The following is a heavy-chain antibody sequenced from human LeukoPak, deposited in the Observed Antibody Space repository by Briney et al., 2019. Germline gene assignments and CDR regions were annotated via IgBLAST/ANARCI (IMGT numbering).Heavy chain of an antibody. Sequence: SETLSLTCTVSGGSISSYYWSWIRQPPGKGLEWIGYIYYSGSTNYNPSLKSRVTISVDTSKNQFSLKLSSVTAAYTAVYYCARRVRGVISLYYYYGMDVWGQGTTVTVSS. D-gene: IGHD3-10*01. CDR2: IYYSGST. J-gene: IGHJ6*02. V-gene: IGHV4-59*08. CDR1: GGSISSYY. CDR3: ARRVRGVISLYYYYGMDV.